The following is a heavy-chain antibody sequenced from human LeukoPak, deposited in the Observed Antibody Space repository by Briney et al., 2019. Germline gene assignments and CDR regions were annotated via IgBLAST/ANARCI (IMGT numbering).Heavy chain of an antibody. CDR3: ARTRPTNYYDSSGPMDV. Sequence: PGGSLRLSCAASGFTFSSYSMNWVRQAPGKGLEWVSYISSSSSTIYYADSVKGRFTISRDNAKNSLYLQMNSLRAEDTAVYYCARTRPTNYYDSSGPMDVWGKGTTVTVSS. CDR2: ISSSSSTI. CDR1: GFTFSSYS. D-gene: IGHD3-22*01. V-gene: IGHV3-48*04. J-gene: IGHJ6*03.